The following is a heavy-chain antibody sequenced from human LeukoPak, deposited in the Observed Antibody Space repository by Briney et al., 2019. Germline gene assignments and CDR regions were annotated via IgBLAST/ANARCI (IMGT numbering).Heavy chain of an antibody. CDR1: GYTFTGYY. CDR3: ARDYDFWSGYRFDP. D-gene: IGHD3-3*01. CDR2: INPNSGGT. Sequence: ASVKVSCKASGYTFTGYYMHWVRQAPGQGLEWMGWINPNSGGTNYAQKFQGRVTMTRDTSISTAYMELSRLRSDDTAVYYCARDYDFWSGYRFDPWGQGTLVTVSS. V-gene: IGHV1-2*02. J-gene: IGHJ5*02.